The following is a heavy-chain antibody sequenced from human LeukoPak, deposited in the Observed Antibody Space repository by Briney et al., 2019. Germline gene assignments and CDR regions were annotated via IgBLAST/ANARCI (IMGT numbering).Heavy chain of an antibody. CDR2: ISYDGSNK. J-gene: IGHJ4*02. D-gene: IGHD6-13*01. V-gene: IGHV3-30*18. CDR3: AKETAAVGLDY. CDR1: GFTFSSYG. Sequence: GRSLRLSCAASGFTFSSYGMHWVRQAPGKGLEWVAVISYDGSNKYYADSVKGRFTISRDNSKNTLYLQMNSLRAEDTAVYYCAKETAAVGLDYWGQGTLVTVSS.